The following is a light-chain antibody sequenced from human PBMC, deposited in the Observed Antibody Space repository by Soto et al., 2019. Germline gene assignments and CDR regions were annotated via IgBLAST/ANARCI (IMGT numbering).Light chain of an antibody. CDR3: SSYTSSRTLV. Sequence: QSALTQPASVSGSPGQSITISCTGTSSDVGGYNYVSWYQQHPGKAPKLMIYDVSNRPSGVSNRFSGSKSGNTASLTISGRQAEDEADYHCSSYTSSRTLVFGGGTKVTVL. J-gene: IGLJ2*01. CDR2: DVS. CDR1: SSDVGGYNY. V-gene: IGLV2-14*01.